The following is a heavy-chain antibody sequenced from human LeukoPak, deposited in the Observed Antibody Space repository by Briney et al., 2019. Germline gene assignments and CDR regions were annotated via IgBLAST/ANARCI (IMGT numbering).Heavy chain of an antibody. CDR2: IYYSGST. V-gene: IGHV4-39*07. D-gene: IGHD3-10*01. CDR3: ARSSPWFGELLFDY. Sequence: SETLSLTCTVSGGSISSSSYYWGWIRQPPGKGLEWIGSIYYSGSTYYNPSLKSRVTISVDTFKNQFSLKLSSVTAADTAVYYCARSSPWFGELLFDYWGQGTLVTVSS. CDR1: GGSISSSSYY. J-gene: IGHJ4*02.